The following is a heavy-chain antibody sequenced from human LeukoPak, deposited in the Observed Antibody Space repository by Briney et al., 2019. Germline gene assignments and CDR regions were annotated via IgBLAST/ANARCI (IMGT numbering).Heavy chain of an antibody. V-gene: IGHV3-23*01. D-gene: IGHD1-26*01. CDR3: ARDPYSGTYSDYYYYYMDV. CDR2: ISGSGGST. CDR1: GFTFSSYA. J-gene: IGHJ6*03. Sequence: GGSLRLSCAASGFTFSSYAMSWVRQAPGKGLEWVSAISGSGGSTYYADSVKGRFTISRDNAKNSLFLQLNSLRAEDTAVYYCARDPYSGTYSDYYYYYMDVWGQGTMVTVSS.